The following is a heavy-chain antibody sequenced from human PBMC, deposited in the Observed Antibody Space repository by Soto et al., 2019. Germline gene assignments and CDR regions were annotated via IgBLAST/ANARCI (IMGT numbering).Heavy chain of an antibody. D-gene: IGHD4-17*01. V-gene: IGHV4-39*01. CDR1: GGSISSSSYY. CDR3: ARSMTTVVTLDY. Sequence: QLQLQESGPGLVKPSETLSLTCTVSGGSISSSSYYWGWIRQPPGKGLECIGSIYYSGSTYYNPSHNSRVTLSVDTSKNQFSLKLSSVTAADTAVYYCARSMTTVVTLDYWGQGTLVTVSS. J-gene: IGHJ4*02. CDR2: IYYSGST.